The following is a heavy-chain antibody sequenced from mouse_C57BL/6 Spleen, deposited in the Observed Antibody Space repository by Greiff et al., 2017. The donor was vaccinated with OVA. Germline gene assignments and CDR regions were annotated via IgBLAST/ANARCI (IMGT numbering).Heavy chain of an antibody. D-gene: IGHD1-1*01. CDR3: ARDPYGSSSYFDY. CDR1: GFTFSSYA. Sequence: EVMLVESGGGLVKPGGSLKLSCAASGFTFSSYAMSWVRQTPEKRLAWVATLSDGGSYTYYPDNVKGRFTISRDNAKNNLYLQMSHLKSEDTAMYYCARDPYGSSSYFDYWGQGTTLTVSS. J-gene: IGHJ2*01. CDR2: LSDGGSYT. V-gene: IGHV5-4*01.